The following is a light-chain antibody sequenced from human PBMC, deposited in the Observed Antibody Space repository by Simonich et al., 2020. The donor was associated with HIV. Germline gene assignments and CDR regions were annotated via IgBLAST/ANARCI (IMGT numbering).Light chain of an antibody. CDR2: DVS. CDR3: SSYTSSSTWV. J-gene: IGLJ3*02. CDR1: SSEVGGYNY. V-gene: IGLV2-14*03. Sequence: QSALTQPASVSGSPGQSITISCPGTSSEVGGYNYVSWYQQHPGKAPNLMIYDVSNRTSGVSNRFSGSKSGNTASLTISGLQAEDEADYYCSSYTSSSTWVFGGGTKLTVL.